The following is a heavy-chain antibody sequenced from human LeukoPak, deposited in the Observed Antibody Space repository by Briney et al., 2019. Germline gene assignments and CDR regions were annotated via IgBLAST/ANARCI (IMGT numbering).Heavy chain of an antibody. J-gene: IGHJ1*01. V-gene: IGHV3-7*01. Sequence: LSGGSLRLSCVVSGFTFNRCWMNWVRQAPGKGLEWVAHINPDGRDTYYVDSVKGRFTISRDNAQNSMYLQMNSLRVEDTAVYYCTSWGDMTAEYFQRWGQGTLVTVSS. CDR3: TSWGDMTAEYFQR. CDR2: INPDGRDT. CDR1: GFTFNRCW. D-gene: IGHD2-21*02.